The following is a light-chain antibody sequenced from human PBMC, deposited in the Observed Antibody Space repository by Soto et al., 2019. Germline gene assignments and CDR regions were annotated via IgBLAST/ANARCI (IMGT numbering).Light chain of an antibody. Sequence: EIVLTQSPGTLSLSPGERATLSCRASQSVSSSYLAWYQQKHGQAPRLLIYGASSRATGIPDRFSGSGSGTDFPLTISRLEPEDFAVYYCQQYGSSPPYTFGQGTKLEIK. CDR2: GAS. J-gene: IGKJ2*01. CDR1: QSVSSSY. CDR3: QQYGSSPPYT. V-gene: IGKV3-20*01.